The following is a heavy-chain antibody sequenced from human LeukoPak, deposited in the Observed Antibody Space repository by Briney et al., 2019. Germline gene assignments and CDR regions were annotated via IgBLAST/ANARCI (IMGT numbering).Heavy chain of an antibody. CDR3: AKDLAQNYYDTFFSWDY. V-gene: IGHV3-23*01. Sequence: GGSLRLSCAASGFTFNTYAMTWVRQAPGKGLEWVASIRSDGGVTYYADSVKGRFTVSRDNSKNTLYLQMNSLSTGDTALYYCAKDLAQNYYDTFFSWDYWGQGTLVTVSS. D-gene: IGHD3-22*01. CDR2: IRSDGGVT. J-gene: IGHJ4*02. CDR1: GFTFNTYA.